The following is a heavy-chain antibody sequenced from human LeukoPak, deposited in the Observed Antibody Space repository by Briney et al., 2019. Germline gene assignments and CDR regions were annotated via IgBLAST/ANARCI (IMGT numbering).Heavy chain of an antibody. J-gene: IGHJ5*02. V-gene: IGHV1-2*02. Sequence: ASVKVSCQVSGFDLTHYGISWVRQAPGQGLEWMGLIKPDSGDTNYAQNFRGRVTMTRDTSITTAYMELNRLTSDDTAVYYCVRDRPHNWFDPWGQGTLVTVSS. CDR1: GFDLTHYG. CDR3: VRDRPHNWFDP. CDR2: IKPDSGDT.